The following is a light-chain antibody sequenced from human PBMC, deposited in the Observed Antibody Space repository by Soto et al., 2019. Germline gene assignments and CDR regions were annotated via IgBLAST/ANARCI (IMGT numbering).Light chain of an antibody. CDR1: QSISSN. CDR2: AAS. V-gene: IGKV1-39*01. J-gene: IGKJ3*01. CDR3: QQSYSTPIFT. Sequence: DIQMTQSPSSLSASVGARVTITCRPSQSISSNLNWYQQKPGKAPKLLIYAASSLQSGVPSRFSGSGSGTDFTLTISSLQPEDFATYYCQQSYSTPIFTFGPGTKVDIK.